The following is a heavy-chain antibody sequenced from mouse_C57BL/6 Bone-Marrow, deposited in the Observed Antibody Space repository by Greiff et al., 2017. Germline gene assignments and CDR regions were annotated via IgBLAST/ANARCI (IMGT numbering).Heavy chain of an antibody. Sequence: QVQLQQSGAELVKPGASVKISCKASGYAFSSYWMNWVKQRPGKGLAWIGQIYPGDGDTNYNGKFKGKATLTADKSSSTAYMQLSSLTSEDSAVYFCARLRGYGSSSYYCDYWGKGTTRTVSS. J-gene: IGHJ2*01. CDR2: IYPGDGDT. CDR3: ARLRGYGSSSYYCDY. D-gene: IGHD1-1*01. V-gene: IGHV1-80*01. CDR1: GYAFSSYW.